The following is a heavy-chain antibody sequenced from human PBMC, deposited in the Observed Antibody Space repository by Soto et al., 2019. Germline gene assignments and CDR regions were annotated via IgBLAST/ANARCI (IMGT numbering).Heavy chain of an antibody. J-gene: IGHJ3*02. D-gene: IGHD2-15*01. V-gene: IGHV1-18*01. CDR2: ISAYNGNT. CDR1: GYTFTSYG. Sequence: ASVKVSCKASGYTFTSYGSSWVRQAPGQGLEWMGWISAYNGNTNYAQKLQGRVTMTTDTSTSTAYMELRSLRSDDTAVYYCARDWGDCSGGSCYFGISFDIWGQGTMVTVSS. CDR3: ARDWGDCSGGSCYFGISFDI.